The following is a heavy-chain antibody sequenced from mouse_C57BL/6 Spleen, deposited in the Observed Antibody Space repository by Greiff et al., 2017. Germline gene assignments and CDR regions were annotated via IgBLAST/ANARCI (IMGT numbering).Heavy chain of an antibody. CDR2: ISGGGGNT. D-gene: IGHD2-4*01. Sequence: EVHLVESGGGLVKPGGSLKLSCAASGFTFSSYTMSWVRQTPEKRLEWVATISGGGGNTYYPDSVKGRFTISRDNAKNTLYLQMSSLRSEDTALYYCARRRGYEYDVYWYFDVWGTGTTVTVSS. V-gene: IGHV5-9*01. CDR1: GFTFSSYT. CDR3: ARRRGYEYDVYWYFDV. J-gene: IGHJ1*03.